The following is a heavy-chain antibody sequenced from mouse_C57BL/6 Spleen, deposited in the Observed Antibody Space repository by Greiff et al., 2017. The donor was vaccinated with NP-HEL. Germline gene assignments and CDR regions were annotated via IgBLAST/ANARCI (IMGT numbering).Heavy chain of an antibody. V-gene: IGHV1-15*01. D-gene: IGHD2-1*01. CDR3: TRERGNYYAHYGC. Sequence: QVQLQQSGAELVRPGASVTLSCKASGYTFTDYEMHWVKQTPVHGLEWIGAIDPETGGTAYNQKFKGKAILTADKSSSTAYMELRSLTSENSAVYYCTRERGNYYAHYGCWGKGTTLTVAS. J-gene: IGHJ2*01. CDR2: IDPETGGT. CDR1: GYTFTDYE.